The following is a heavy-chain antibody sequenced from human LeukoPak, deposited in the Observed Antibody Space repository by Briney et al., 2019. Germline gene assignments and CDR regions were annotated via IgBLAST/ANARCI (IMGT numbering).Heavy chain of an antibody. CDR1: GGSISSGGYY. D-gene: IGHD5-18*01. Sequence: PSQTLSLTCTVSGGSISSGGYYWSWIRQHPGKGLEWIGYIYYSGSTYYNPSLKSRVTISVVTSKNQFSLKLSSVTAADTAVYYCARGGYSYGSQEMGWYFDLWGRGTLVTVSS. CDR3: ARGGYSYGSQEMGWYFDL. V-gene: IGHV4-31*03. CDR2: IYYSGST. J-gene: IGHJ2*01.